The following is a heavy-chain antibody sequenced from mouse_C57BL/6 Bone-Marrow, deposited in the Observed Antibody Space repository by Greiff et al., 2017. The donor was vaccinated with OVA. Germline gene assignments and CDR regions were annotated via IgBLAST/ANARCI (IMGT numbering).Heavy chain of an antibody. CDR3: ARPYYGSSSYWCVDF. CDR1: GYTFTSYW. V-gene: IGHV1-64*01. D-gene: IGHD1-1*01. J-gene: IGHJ1*03. Sequence: QVQLQQPGAELVKPGASVKLSCKASGYTFTSYWMHWVKQRPGQGLEWIGMIHPTSGSTNYNEKFKSKATLTVDKSSSTAYMQLSSLTSEDSAVYYCARPYYGSSSYWCVDFWGTGTTVTVSS. CDR2: IHPTSGST.